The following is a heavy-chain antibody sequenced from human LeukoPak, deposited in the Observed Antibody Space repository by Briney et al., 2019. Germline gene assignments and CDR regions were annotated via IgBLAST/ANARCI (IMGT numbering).Heavy chain of an antibody. J-gene: IGHJ3*02. CDR1: GFTFSSYG. CDR3: AKDRRSPKHDAFDI. CDR2: IRYDGSNK. Sequence: PGGSLRLSCAASGFTFSSYGMHWVRQAPGKGLEWVAFIRYDGSNKYYADSVKGRFTISRDNSKNTLYLQMNSLRAEDTAVYYCAKDRRSPKHDAFDIWGQGTMVTVSS. V-gene: IGHV3-30*02.